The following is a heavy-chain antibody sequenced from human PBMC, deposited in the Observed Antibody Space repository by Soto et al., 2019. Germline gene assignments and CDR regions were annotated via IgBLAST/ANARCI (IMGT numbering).Heavy chain of an antibody. Sequence: GGSLRLSCAASGFTFSSYSMNWVRQAPGKGLEWVSSISSSSSYIYYADSVKGRFTISRDNAKNSLYLQMNSLRAEDTAVYYCARGDLTGDFYYFDYWGQGTLVTVSS. D-gene: IGHD7-27*01. CDR1: GFTFSSYS. CDR3: ARGDLTGDFYYFDY. CDR2: ISSSSSYI. V-gene: IGHV3-21*01. J-gene: IGHJ4*02.